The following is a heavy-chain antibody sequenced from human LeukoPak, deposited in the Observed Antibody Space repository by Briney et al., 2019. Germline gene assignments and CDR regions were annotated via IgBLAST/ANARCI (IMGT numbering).Heavy chain of an antibody. V-gene: IGHV3-11*01. CDR3: ARDRARSIAVAGTFDY. D-gene: IGHD6-19*01. Sequence: PGGSLRLSCAASGFTFSDYYMSWIRQAPGKGLEWVSYISSSGSTIYYADSVKGRFTISRDNAKNSLYLQMNSLRAEDTAVYYCARDRARSIAVAGTFDYWGQGTLVTVSS. CDR2: ISSSGSTI. J-gene: IGHJ4*02. CDR1: GFTFSDYY.